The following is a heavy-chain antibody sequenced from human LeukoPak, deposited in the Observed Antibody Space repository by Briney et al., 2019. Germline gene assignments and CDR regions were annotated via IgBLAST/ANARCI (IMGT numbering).Heavy chain of an antibody. CDR1: GFTFRNYD. D-gene: IGHD2/OR15-2a*01. Sequence: GGSLRLSCAASGFTFRNYDMHWVRQASGKGLEWVSAIDTAGGRSYPVSGKGRFTISRENAKNSLFLQMNNLTAGDAAVYYCARGGSLYDASYYYYLDVWGKGTRVTVSS. J-gene: IGHJ6*03. CDR3: ARGGSLYDASYYYYLDV. V-gene: IGHV3-13*01. CDR2: IDTAGGR.